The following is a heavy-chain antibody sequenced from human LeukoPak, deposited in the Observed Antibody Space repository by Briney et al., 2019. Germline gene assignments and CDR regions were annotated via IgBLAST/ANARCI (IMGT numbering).Heavy chain of an antibody. CDR3: ARRETPYSGSYEDY. Sequence: ASVKVSCKASGYTFTSYGISWVRQAPGQGLEWMGWISAYNGNTNYAQKLQGRVTMTTDTSTSTAYMELRSLRSDDAAVYYCARRETPYSGSYEDYWGQGTLVTVSS. V-gene: IGHV1-18*01. J-gene: IGHJ4*02. D-gene: IGHD1-26*01. CDR1: GYTFTSYG. CDR2: ISAYNGNT.